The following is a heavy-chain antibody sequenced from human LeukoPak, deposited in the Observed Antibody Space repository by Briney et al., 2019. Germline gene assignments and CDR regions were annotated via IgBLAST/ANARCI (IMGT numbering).Heavy chain of an antibody. V-gene: IGHV4-34*01. Sequence: SETLSLTCAVYGGSFSGYYWSWIRQPPGKGLEWIGEINHSGSTNYNPSLKSRVTISVDTSKNQFSLKLSSVTAADTAVYYCARGVGYSSGWYPYWGQGTLVTVSS. D-gene: IGHD6-19*01. CDR2: INHSGST. CDR1: GGSFSGYY. J-gene: IGHJ4*02. CDR3: ARGVGYSSGWYPY.